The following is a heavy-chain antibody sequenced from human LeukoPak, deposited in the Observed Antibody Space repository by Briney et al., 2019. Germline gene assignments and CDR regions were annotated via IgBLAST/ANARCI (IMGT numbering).Heavy chain of an antibody. CDR1: GGSISSSSYY. CDR2: IYYSGST. J-gene: IGHJ6*03. V-gene: IGHV4-61*01. Sequence: PSETLSLTCTVSGGSISSSSYYWSWIRQPPGKGLEWIGYIYYSGSTNYNPSLKSRVTISVDTSKNQFSLKLSSVTAADTAVYYCARGVRGDHPTNYYYYYYMDVWGKGTTVTISS. D-gene: IGHD3-10*01. CDR3: ARGVRGDHPTNYYYYYYMDV.